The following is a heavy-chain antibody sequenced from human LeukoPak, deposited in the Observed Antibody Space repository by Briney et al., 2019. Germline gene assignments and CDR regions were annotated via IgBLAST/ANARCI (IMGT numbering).Heavy chain of an antibody. CDR1: GGSISSGGYY. D-gene: IGHD6-19*01. Sequence: SQTLSLTCTVSGGSISSGGYYWSWIRQPPGKGLEWIGEINHSGSTNYNPSLKSRVTISVDTSKNQFSLKLSSVTAADTAVYYCASQKGYSSGWYRVNNWFDPWGQGTLVTVSS. V-gene: IGHV4-30-2*01. J-gene: IGHJ5*02. CDR3: ASQKGYSSGWYRVNNWFDP. CDR2: INHSGST.